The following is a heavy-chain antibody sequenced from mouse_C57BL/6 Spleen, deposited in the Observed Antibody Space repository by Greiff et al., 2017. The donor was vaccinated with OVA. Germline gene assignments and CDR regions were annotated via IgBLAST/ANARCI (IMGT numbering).Heavy chain of an antibody. V-gene: IGHV1-82*01. D-gene: IGHD1-1*01. CDR2: IYPGDGDT. CDR1: GYAFSSSW. J-gene: IGHJ4*01. Sequence: QVQLQQSGPELVKPGASVKISCKASGYAFSSSWMNWVKQRPGKGLEWIGRIYPGDGDTNYNGKFKGKATLTADKSSSTAYMQLSSLTSEDSAVYVCARDYYGTLYAMDYWGQGTSVTVSS. CDR3: ARDYYGTLYAMDY.